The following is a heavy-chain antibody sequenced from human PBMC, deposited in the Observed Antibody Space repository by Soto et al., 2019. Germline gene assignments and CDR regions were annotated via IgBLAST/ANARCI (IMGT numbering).Heavy chain of an antibody. V-gene: IGHV3-23*01. CDR3: AKDSSGYGIITPSLGYYFDY. D-gene: IGHD6-19*01. CDR2: ISGSGGST. J-gene: IGHJ4*02. CDR1: GFTFSSYA. Sequence: GGSLRLSCAASGFTFSSYAMSWVRQAPGKGLEWVSAISGSGGSTYYADSVKGRFTISRDNSKNTLYLQMNSLRAEDTAVYYCAKDSSGYGIITPSLGYYFDYWGQGTLVTVSS.